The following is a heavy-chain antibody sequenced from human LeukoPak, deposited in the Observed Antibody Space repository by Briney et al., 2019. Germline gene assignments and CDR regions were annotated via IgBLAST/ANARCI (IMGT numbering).Heavy chain of an antibody. CDR3: ATRGHDFWSGYHKYYFDY. CDR2: FDPEDGET. CDR1: GYTLTELS. Sequence: GASVKVSCKVSGYTLTELSMHWVRQAPGKGLEWMGGFDPEDGETIYAQKFQGRVTTTEDTSTDTAYMELSSLRSEDTAVYYCATRGHDFWSGYHKYYFDYWGQGTLVTVSS. J-gene: IGHJ4*02. V-gene: IGHV1-24*01. D-gene: IGHD3-3*01.